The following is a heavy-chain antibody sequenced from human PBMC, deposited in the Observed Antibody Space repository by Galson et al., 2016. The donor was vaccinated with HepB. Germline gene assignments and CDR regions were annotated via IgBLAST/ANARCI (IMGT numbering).Heavy chain of an antibody. CDR1: GFTFTNYA. Sequence: SLRLSCAASGFTFTNYAMSWVRQAPGKGLEXVSASGGSTFYADSVKGRFTISRDNSKNTLYLQMNSLRVEDTDVYYCAEGQLRSFSTEGYEYYYYIDVRGEGTTVAVSS. V-gene: IGHV3-23*01. D-gene: IGHD5-12*01. J-gene: IGHJ6*03. CDR3: AEGQLRSFSTEGYEYYYYIDV. CDR2: SGGST.